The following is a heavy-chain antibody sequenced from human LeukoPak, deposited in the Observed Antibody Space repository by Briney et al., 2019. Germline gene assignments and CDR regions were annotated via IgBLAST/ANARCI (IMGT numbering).Heavy chain of an antibody. J-gene: IGHJ5*02. CDR3: ARVYDSSGYYDNWFDP. D-gene: IGHD3-22*01. CDR1: GGSISSHY. Sequence: PSETLSLTCTVSGGSISSHYWSWIRQPPGKGRESIGYIYYSGSTNYNPSLKSRVTISVDTSKNQFSLKLSSVTAADTAVYYCARVYDSSGYYDNWFDPWGQGTLVTVSS. CDR2: IYYSGST. V-gene: IGHV4-59*11.